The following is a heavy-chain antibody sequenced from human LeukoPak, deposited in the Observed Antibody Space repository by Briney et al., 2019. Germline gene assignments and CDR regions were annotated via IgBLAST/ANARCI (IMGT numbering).Heavy chain of an antibody. Sequence: PGGSLRLSCAASGFTFDDYTMHWVRQAPGKGLEWVSLISWDAGSTYYADSVKGRFTISRDNSKNSLYLQMNSLRTEDTALYYCAKGDSYDFRNGRGIDYWGQGTLVTVSS. J-gene: IGHJ4*02. CDR1: GFTFDDYT. CDR3: AKGDSYDFRNGRGIDY. D-gene: IGHD3-3*01. CDR2: ISWDAGST. V-gene: IGHV3-43*01.